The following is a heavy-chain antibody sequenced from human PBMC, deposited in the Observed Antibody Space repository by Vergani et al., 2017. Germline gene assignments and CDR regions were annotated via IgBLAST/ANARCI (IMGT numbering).Heavy chain of an antibody. CDR2: ISSSSSYI. Sequence: EVQLVESGGGLVKRGGSLRLSCAASGFTFSSYSMNWVRQAPGKGLEWVSSISSSSSYIHYSDSLKGRFTISRDNAKSSLYLQMNSLRAEDTAVYYCAKAYSPYYYYYMDVWGKGTTVTVSS. CDR3: AKAYSPYYYYYMDV. V-gene: IGHV3-21*01. CDR1: GFTFSSYS. D-gene: IGHD4-11*01. J-gene: IGHJ6*03.